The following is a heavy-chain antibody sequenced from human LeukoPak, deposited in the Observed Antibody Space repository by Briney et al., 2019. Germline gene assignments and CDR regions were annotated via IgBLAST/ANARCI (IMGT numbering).Heavy chain of an antibody. CDR3: AKDPGGSSGYPDAFDI. CDR2: ISYGGSNK. Sequence: PGGSLRLPCVASGFTFSSYGLHWVRQAPGKGLEWVAVISYGGSNKYYADSVKGRFTMSRDNSKNTLYLQMNSLRAEDTAVYYCAKDPGGSSGYPDAFDIWGQGTMVTVSS. J-gene: IGHJ3*02. CDR1: GFTFSSYG. V-gene: IGHV3-30*18. D-gene: IGHD3-22*01.